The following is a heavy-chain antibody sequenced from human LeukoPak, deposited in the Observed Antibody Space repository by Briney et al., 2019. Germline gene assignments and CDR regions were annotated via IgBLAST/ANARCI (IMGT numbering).Heavy chain of an antibody. V-gene: IGHV4-34*01. J-gene: IGHJ4*02. CDR3: ASSFYYDSRDY. CDR2: ITPSGST. D-gene: IGHD3-22*01. Sequence: PSETLSLTCVVYGGSFSGYFWSWIRQPPGKGLEWIGEITPSGSTNYSPSLKSRVSISIDTSKKKRSLRLTSVTAADSAVYYCASSFYYDSRDYWGQGTLVTVSS. CDR1: GGSFSGYF.